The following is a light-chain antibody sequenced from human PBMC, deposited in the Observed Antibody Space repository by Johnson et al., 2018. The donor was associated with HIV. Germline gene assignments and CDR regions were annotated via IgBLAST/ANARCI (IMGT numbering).Light chain of an antibody. CDR2: DNN. V-gene: IGLV1-51*01. Sequence: QSVLTQPPSVSAAPGQKVTISCSGSSSNIGNNYVSWYQQLPGTAPKLLIYDNNKRPSGIPDRFSGSKSGTSATLGITGLQTGDEADYYCGTWDSILSVYVFETGTKVTVL. CDR3: GTWDSILSVYV. J-gene: IGLJ1*01. CDR1: SSNIGNNY.